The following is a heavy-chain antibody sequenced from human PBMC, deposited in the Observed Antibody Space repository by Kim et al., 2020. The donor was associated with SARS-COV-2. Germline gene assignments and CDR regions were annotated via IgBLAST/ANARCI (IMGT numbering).Heavy chain of an antibody. J-gene: IGHJ5*02. D-gene: IGHD6-13*01. Sequence: AQQLQGRVTMTEDTSTDPAYMGLRSLRSEDTAVYYCATSAAAGRLYWFDPWGQGTLVTVSS. V-gene: IGHV1-24*01. CDR3: ATSAAAGRLYWFDP.